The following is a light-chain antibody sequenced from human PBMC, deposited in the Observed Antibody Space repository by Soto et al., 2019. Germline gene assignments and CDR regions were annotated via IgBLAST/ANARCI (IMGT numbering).Light chain of an antibody. CDR3: GTWDSSLSVVV. V-gene: IGLV1-51*01. CDR1: SSNIENNY. Sequence: QSVLTQPPSVSAAPGQKVIISCSGSSSNIENNYVSWYQHLPGTAPKLLIYDNDQRPSGIPDRFSGSKSGTLATLGITGLQTGDEADYYCGTWDSSLSVVVFGGGTKVTVL. CDR2: DND. J-gene: IGLJ2*01.